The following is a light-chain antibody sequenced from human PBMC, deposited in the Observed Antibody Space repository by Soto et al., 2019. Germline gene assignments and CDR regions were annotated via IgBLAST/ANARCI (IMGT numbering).Light chain of an antibody. V-gene: IGKV1-8*01. CDR2: AAS. J-gene: IGKJ1*01. CDR3: QQYYSYPRT. Sequence: AIRMTQSPSSFSASTGDRVTITCRASQRISSYLAWYQQKQGTAPKLLIYAASTLQSGVPSRFSGSGSGTDFTLTISCLQSEDFATYYCQQYYSYPRTFGQGTKVEIK. CDR1: QRISSY.